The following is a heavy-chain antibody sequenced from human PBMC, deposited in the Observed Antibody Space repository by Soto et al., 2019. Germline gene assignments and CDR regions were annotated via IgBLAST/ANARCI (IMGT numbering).Heavy chain of an antibody. D-gene: IGHD3-10*01. V-gene: IGHV3-23*01. CDR3: AKDYGSGSYYSPHDALDI. J-gene: IGHJ3*02. CDR1: RFTFSSYA. CDR2: ISGSGVST. Sequence: PGGSLRLSCAASRFTFSSYAMNWVRQAPGKGLEWVSAISGSGVSTYYADSVKGRFTISRDNSKNTLYLQMNSLRAEDTAVYYCAKDYGSGSYYSPHDALDIWGQGTMVPVSS.